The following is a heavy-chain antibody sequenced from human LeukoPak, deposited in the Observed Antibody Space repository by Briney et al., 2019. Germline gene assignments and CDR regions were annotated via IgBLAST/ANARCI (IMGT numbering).Heavy chain of an antibody. CDR2: ISSSSSTI. CDR3: AGTPRPPTYYFDY. J-gene: IGHJ4*02. CDR1: GFTFSSYS. Sequence: GGSLRLSCAASGFTFSSYSMNWVRQAPGKGLEWVSYISSSSSTIYYADSVKGRFTISRDNAKNSLYLQMNSLRAEDTAVYYCAGTPRPPTYYFDYWGQGTLVTVSS. V-gene: IGHV3-48*01.